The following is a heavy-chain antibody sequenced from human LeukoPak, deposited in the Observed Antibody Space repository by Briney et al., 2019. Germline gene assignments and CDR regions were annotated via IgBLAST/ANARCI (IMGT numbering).Heavy chain of an antibody. CDR2: IIPIFGTA. CDR3: TRSYGYGDFDY. D-gene: IGHD5-18*01. CDR1: GGTFSSYA. V-gene: IGHV1-69*05. Sequence: SVKVSCKASGGTFSSYAISWVRQAPGQGLEWMGRIIPIFGTANYAQKFQGRVTVTTDESTSTAYMELSSLRSEDTAVYYCTRSYGYGDFDYWGQGTLVTVSS. J-gene: IGHJ4*02.